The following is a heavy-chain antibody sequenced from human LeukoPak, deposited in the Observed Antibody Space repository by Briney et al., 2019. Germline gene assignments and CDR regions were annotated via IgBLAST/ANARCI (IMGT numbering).Heavy chain of an antibody. V-gene: IGHV3-48*03. CDR1: GFTFSSYE. J-gene: IGHJ3*02. CDR2: ISSSGSTI. Sequence: PGGSLRLSCAASGFTFSSYEINWVRQAPGKGLEWVSFISSSGSTIYYAGSVKGRFTISRDNAKNSLYLQMNSLRAEDTAVYYCARASRGSGAFDIWGQGTMVTVSS. D-gene: IGHD6-25*01. CDR3: ARASRGSGAFDI.